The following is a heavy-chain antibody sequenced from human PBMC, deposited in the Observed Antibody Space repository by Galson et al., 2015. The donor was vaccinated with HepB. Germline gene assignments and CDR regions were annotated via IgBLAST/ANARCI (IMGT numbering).Heavy chain of an antibody. J-gene: IGHJ4*02. D-gene: IGHD4-17*01. CDR1: GGSISSSSYY. Sequence: TLSLTCTVSGGSISSSSYYWGWIRQPPGKGLEWIGSIYYSGSTYYNPSLKSRVTISVDTSKNQFSLKLSSVTAADTAVYYCARDSLLDYVVDYWGQGTLVTVSS. CDR3: ARDSLLDYVVDY. CDR2: IYYSGST. V-gene: IGHV4-39*07.